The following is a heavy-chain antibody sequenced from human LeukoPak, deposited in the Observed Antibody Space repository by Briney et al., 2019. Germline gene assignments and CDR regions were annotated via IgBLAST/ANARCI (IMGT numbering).Heavy chain of an antibody. CDR2: INHSGST. CDR1: GGPFSDYY. V-gene: IGHV4-34*01. Sequence: PSETLSLTCAVYGGPFSDYYWSWIRQPPGKGLEWIGKINHSGSTNYSPSLKSRVTISIDTSKNQFSLKLNSMTAADTAVYYCASAVFYERSTYTSDAFDIWGQGTMVSVSS. CDR3: ASAVFYERSTYTSDAFDI. J-gene: IGHJ3*02. D-gene: IGHD3-22*01.